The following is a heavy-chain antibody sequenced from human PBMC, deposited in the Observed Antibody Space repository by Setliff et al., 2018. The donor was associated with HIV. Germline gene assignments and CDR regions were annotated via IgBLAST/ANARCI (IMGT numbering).Heavy chain of an antibody. D-gene: IGHD3-16*01. Sequence: SETLSLTCTVSGVSISTFYWSWIRQPPGKGLEWIGYIYASGSTNYKPSLKRRVTISVDTSKKQFSLKLSSVTAADTAVYFCARLGYVTFDFDYWGQGTLVTVSS. CDR3: ARLGYVTFDFDY. V-gene: IGHV4-4*09. CDR1: GVSISTFY. J-gene: IGHJ4*02. CDR2: IYASGST.